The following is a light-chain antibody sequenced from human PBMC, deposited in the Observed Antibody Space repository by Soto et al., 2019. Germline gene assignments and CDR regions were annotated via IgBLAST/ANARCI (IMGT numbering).Light chain of an antibody. Sequence: QSVLTQPPSASGTSGKRVTISCSGSSSNIGSNTVNWYQQLPGTAPKILIYNNNQRPSGVPDRFSGSKSGTSASLAISGLQSEDEADYYCAAWDDSLNGLVFGTGTKLTV. J-gene: IGLJ1*01. CDR1: SSNIGSNT. CDR3: AAWDDSLNGLV. V-gene: IGLV1-44*01. CDR2: NNN.